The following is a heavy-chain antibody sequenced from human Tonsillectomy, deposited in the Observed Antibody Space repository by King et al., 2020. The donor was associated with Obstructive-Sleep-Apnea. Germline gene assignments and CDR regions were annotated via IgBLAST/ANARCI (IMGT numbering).Heavy chain of an antibody. CDR3: ARDRGGAGPTTTDY. V-gene: IGHV3-74*01. Sequence: VQLVESGGGLVQPGGSLRLSCAASGFTFRTSWMHWVRQAPGKGLVWVSRINSDGSSMIYADFVKGRFTISRDNAKNTLYLQMNSLRAEDTAVYYCARDRGGAGPTTTDYWGQGTLVTVSS. CDR1: GFTFRTSW. D-gene: IGHD1-26*01. CDR2: INSDGSSM. J-gene: IGHJ4*02.